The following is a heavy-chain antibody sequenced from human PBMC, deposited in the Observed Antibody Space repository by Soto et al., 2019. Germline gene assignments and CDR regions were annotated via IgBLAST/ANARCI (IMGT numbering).Heavy chain of an antibody. Sequence: GSLRLSCXAXGXXXXXYAMXXXRQAPGKGLEWVSAISGSGGSTYYADSVKGRFTISRDNSKNTLYLQMNSLRAEDTAVYYCPKDYIPAAYFAHWGQGTMVTVS. J-gene: IGHJ1*01. D-gene: IGHD6-13*01. CDR3: PKDYIPAAYFAH. CDR2: ISGSGGST. V-gene: IGHV3-23*01. CDR1: GXXXXXYA.